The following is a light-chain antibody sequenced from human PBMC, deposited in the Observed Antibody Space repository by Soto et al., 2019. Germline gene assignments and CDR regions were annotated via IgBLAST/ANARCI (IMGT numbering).Light chain of an antibody. CDR1: QSVDSN. J-gene: IGKJ4*01. Sequence: EIVMTQSPATLSVSPGERATLSCRASQSVDSNLAWYQQKPGQAPRLLIFGASTRATGIPARFSGSGSGTDFTLTISSLQSEDFGVYFCQQYDNRPLTFGGGTKVEIK. CDR3: QQYDNRPLT. CDR2: GAS. V-gene: IGKV3D-15*01.